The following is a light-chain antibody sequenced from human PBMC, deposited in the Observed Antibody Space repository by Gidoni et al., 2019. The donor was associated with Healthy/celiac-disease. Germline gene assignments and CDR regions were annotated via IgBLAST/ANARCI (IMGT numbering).Light chain of an antibody. CDR1: QSLLHSNGYNY. CDR2: LGS. CDR3: RQAVQKPGK. Sequence: DIVMTQSPLSLPVTPGEPASISCRSSQSLLHSNGYNYLDWYLQKPGQSPQLLIYLGSNRASGVPDRLSSSGAGRDFTMKNSRGEAEEVGGDYCRQAVQKPGKFXXXTKVEIK. J-gene: IGKJ1*01. V-gene: IGKV2-28*01.